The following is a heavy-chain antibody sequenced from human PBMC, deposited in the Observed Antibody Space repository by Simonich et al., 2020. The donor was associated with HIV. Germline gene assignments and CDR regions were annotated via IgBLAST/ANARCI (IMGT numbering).Heavy chain of an antibody. V-gene: IGHV4-34*01. CDR3: ARREGFWFDP. CDR2: INHRGSP. CDR1: GESFSSYY. Sequence: QVHLQQWGAGLLKPSETLSLTCAVYGESFSSYYWTWIRQPPGKGLEWIGEINHRGSPNYNPTLESRVTISIDTSKNQFSLKLRFVTAADTAVYYCARREGFWFDPWGQGALVLVSS. J-gene: IGHJ5*02.